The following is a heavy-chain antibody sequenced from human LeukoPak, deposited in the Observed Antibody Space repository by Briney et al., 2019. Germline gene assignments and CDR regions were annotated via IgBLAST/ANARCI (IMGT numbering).Heavy chain of an antibody. J-gene: IGHJ4*02. CDR1: GFTVSSNY. CDR2: ISSSGSTI. V-gene: IGHV3-11*04. CDR3: AKELIMRFDF. Sequence: PGGSLRLSCAASGFTVSSNYMSCVRQAPGKGLEWVSYISSSGSTIHYADSVKGRFTISRDNAKNSLYLQMNSLRAEDTAVYYCAKELIMRFDFWGQGTLVTASS. D-gene: IGHD3-16*01.